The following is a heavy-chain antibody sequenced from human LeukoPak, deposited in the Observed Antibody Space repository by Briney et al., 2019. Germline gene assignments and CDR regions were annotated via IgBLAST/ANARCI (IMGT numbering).Heavy chain of an antibody. Sequence: GGSLRLSCAASGFTFSSYWMHWVRQAPGKGLVWASRIDNDGYSTVYADSVKDRFTISRDNSKNTLYLQMNSLRAEDTAVYYCARVTYGSGTYGAFDYWGQGTLVTVSS. CDR3: ARVTYGSGTYGAFDY. D-gene: IGHD3-10*01. CDR1: GFTFSSYW. J-gene: IGHJ4*02. V-gene: IGHV3-74*01. CDR2: IDNDGYST.